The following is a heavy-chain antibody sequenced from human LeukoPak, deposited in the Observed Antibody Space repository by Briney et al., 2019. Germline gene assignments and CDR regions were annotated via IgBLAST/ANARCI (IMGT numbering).Heavy chain of an antibody. V-gene: IGHV3-23*01. D-gene: IGHD4-23*01. CDR3: VKDIQVTY. CDR2: ISSSGANT. J-gene: IGHJ4*02. CDR1: GFGFNDAA. Sequence: GESLRLSCAASGFGFNDAAMTWVRQAPGKGLEWVSLISSSGANTYYADSAKGRFTISRDNSKNTLFLQMNSLRAEDTAMYYCVKDIQVTYWGQGTLVTVSS.